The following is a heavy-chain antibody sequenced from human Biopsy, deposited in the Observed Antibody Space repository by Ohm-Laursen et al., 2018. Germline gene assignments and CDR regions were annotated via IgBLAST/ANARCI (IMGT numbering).Heavy chain of an antibody. CDR1: GATFSDYY. Sequence: TLSLTCTVYGATFSDYYWSWIRQLPGQGLEWIGQINQSGETKYNPSLQSRVTISAEVSKNQFSLKLRSLTAADTAIYYCGNEVYGRDYWGQGARVTVSS. J-gene: IGHJ4*02. CDR3: GNEVYGRDY. V-gene: IGHV4-34*08. CDR2: INQSGET. D-gene: IGHD4-17*01.